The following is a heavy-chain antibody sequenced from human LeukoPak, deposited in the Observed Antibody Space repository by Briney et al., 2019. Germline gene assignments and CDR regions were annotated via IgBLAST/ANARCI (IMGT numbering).Heavy chain of an antibody. CDR1: GRSISSYY. CDR3: ACLTTADAFDI. D-gene: IGHD3-22*01. V-gene: IGHV4-59*01. CDR2: IYDSGST. Sequence: PSETLSLTCTVSGRSISSYYWSWVRQPPGKGLGWVGYIYDSGSTNYNPSLKSRVIISVDTSKNQFSLELSSVTAADTAVYYCACLTTADAFDIWGEGTMVTVSS. J-gene: IGHJ3*02.